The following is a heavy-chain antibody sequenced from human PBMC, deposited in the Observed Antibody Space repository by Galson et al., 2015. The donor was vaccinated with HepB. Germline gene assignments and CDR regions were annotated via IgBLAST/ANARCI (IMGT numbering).Heavy chain of an antibody. CDR2: ISAYNGNT. Sequence: SVKVSCKASGYTFTSYGISWVRQAPGQGLEWMGWISAYNGNTNYAQKLQGRVTMTTDTSTSTAYMELRSLRSDDTAVYYCARRILDSWFGELYDYWGQGTLVTVSS. CDR1: GYTFTSYG. CDR3: ARRILDSWFGELYDY. D-gene: IGHD3-10*01. V-gene: IGHV1-18*01. J-gene: IGHJ4*02.